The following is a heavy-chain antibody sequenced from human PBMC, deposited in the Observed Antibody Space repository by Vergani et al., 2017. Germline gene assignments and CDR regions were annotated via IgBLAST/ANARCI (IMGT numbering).Heavy chain of an antibody. CDR1: GFTFSSYW. CDR2: INSDGSST. D-gene: IGHD1-26*01. V-gene: IGHV3-74*01. Sequence: EVQLVESGGGLVQPGGSLRLSCAASGFTFSSYWMHWVRQAPGKGLVWVSRINSDGSSTGYAESVKGRFTISRDNAKNTLYLQMNSLRAEDTAVYYCASRSGSYYYYYMDVWGKGTTVTVSS. J-gene: IGHJ6*03. CDR3: ASRSGSYYYYYMDV.